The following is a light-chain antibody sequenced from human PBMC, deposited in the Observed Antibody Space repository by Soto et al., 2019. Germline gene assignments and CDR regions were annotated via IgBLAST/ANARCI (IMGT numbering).Light chain of an antibody. CDR2: GAS. CDR3: QQYHTWPIT. CDR1: QGVSRK. Sequence: DIVMTQSPATLSVAPGERVTFSCRASQGVSRKLAWYQHKPGQAPRLLISGASTGATGIPARFSGSGSGTEFTLTISSLQSEDCAIYYCQQYHTWPITFGGGNKV. V-gene: IGKV3-15*01. J-gene: IGKJ4*01.